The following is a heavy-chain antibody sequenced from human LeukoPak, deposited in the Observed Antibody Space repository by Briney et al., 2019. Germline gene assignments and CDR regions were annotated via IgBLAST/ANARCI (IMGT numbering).Heavy chain of an antibody. Sequence: GGSLRLSCAASGFTFSSYWMHWVRQAPGKGLVWVSRINSDGSSTSYADSVKGRFTISRDNSKNTLYLQMNSLRAEDTAVYYCAKDKKWYCSGGSCSYFDYWGQGTLVTVSS. CDR1: GFTFSSYW. D-gene: IGHD2-15*01. CDR2: INSDGSST. CDR3: AKDKKWYCSGGSCSYFDY. V-gene: IGHV3-74*01. J-gene: IGHJ4*02.